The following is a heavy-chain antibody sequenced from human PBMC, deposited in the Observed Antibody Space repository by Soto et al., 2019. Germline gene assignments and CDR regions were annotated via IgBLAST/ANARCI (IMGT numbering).Heavy chain of an antibody. D-gene: IGHD3-3*01. V-gene: IGHV3-30*18. CDR3: AKAAYDFWSGSAPVFFWSGDHGMDV. J-gene: IGHJ6*02. CDR1: GFTFSSYG. Sequence: GGSLSLSCAASGFTFSSYGMHWVRQAPGKGLEWVAVISYDGSNKYYADSVKGRFTISRDNSKNTLYLQMNSLRAEDTAVYYCAKAAYDFWSGSAPVFFWSGDHGMDVWGQGTTVTVSS. CDR2: ISYDGSNK.